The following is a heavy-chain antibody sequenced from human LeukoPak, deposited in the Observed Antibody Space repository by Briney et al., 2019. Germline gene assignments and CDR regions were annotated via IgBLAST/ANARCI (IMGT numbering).Heavy chain of an antibody. V-gene: IGHV3-48*03. CDR3: ARAVGSVDY. J-gene: IGHJ4*02. CDR2: ISSSGGTT. CDR1: GFIFSSYE. D-gene: IGHD2-15*01. Sequence: PGGSLRLSCAASGFIFSSYEMNWVRQAPGKGLEWVSYISSSGGTTYYAASVKGRFTISRDNAKNSLYLQMNSLRAEDTAVYYCARAVGSVDYWGQGTLVTVSS.